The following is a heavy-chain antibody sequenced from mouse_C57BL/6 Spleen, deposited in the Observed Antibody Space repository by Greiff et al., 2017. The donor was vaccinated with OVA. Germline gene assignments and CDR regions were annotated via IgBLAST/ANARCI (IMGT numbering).Heavy chain of an antibody. V-gene: IGHV5-17*01. CDR3: ARLTGTWAMDY. D-gene: IGHD4-1*01. CDR1: GFTFSDYG. CDR2: ISSGSSTI. Sequence: DVMLVESGGGLVKPGGSLKLSCAASGFTFSDYGMHWVRQAPEKGLEWVAYISSGSSTIYYADTVKGRFTISRDNAKNTLFLQMTSLRSEDTAMYYCARLTGTWAMDYWGQGTSVTVSS. J-gene: IGHJ4*01.